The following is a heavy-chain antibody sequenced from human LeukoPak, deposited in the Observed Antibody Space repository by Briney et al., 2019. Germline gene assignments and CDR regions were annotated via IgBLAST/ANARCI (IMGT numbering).Heavy chain of an antibody. CDR3: ARGGGDYYTDA. Sequence: SETLSLTCTVSGSSISSGSYYWSWIRQPAGKGLEWIGRIYTSGSTNYNPSLKSRVTISVDTSKNQFSLKLSSVTAADTAVYYCARGGGDYYTDAWDKGTTVTVSS. J-gene: IGHJ6*03. V-gene: IGHV4-61*02. CDR2: IYTSGST. CDR1: GSSISSGSYY. D-gene: IGHD3-16*01.